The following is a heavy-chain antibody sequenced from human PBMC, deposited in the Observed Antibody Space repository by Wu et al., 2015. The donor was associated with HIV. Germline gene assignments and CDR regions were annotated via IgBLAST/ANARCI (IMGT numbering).Heavy chain of an antibody. D-gene: IGHD5-24*01. CDR1: GYTFTDYY. J-gene: IGHJ4*02. CDR3: ARLQSLAGFYSNADY. CDR2: INANRGDT. Sequence: QVQLLQSGAEVKKPGASVMVSCKASGYTFTDYYMYWVRQAPGQGLEWMGWINANRGDTKYAQKFQGRVTMTRDTAVSTAYMELNSLRSDDTAVYYCARLQSLAGFYSNADYWGQGTLVTVSS. V-gene: IGHV1-2*02.